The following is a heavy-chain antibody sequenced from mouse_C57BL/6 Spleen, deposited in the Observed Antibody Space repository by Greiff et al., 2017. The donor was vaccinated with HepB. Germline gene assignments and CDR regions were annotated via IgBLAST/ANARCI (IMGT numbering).Heavy chain of an antibody. V-gene: IGHV5-17*01. Sequence: EVQRVESGGGLVKPGGSLKLSCAASGFTFSDYGMHWVRQAPEKGLEWVAYISSGSSTIYYADTGKGRFTISRENAKNTLFLQMTSLRSEDTAMYYCARAYYSNFWFAYWGQGTLVTVSA. CDR1: GFTFSDYG. CDR2: ISSGSSTI. J-gene: IGHJ3*01. CDR3: ARAYYSNFWFAY. D-gene: IGHD2-5*01.